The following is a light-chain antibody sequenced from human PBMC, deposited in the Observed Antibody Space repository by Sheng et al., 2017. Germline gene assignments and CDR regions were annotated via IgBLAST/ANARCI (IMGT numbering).Light chain of an antibody. CDR3: QQYGTSIGFT. J-gene: IGKJ3*01. Sequence: DIVLTQSPGTLSLSPGEKATLSCRARQTIDLNFLAWYQQKPGQAPRLLIYGATSXATGIPDRFSGSGSGDRLHXTISRLEPEDFAVYYCQQYGTSIGFTFGPGTKMDIK. CDR1: QTIDLNF. V-gene: IGKV3-20*01. CDR2: GAT.